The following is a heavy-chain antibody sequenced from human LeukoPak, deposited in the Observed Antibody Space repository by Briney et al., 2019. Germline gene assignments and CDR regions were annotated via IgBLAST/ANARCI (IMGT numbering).Heavy chain of an antibody. Sequence: GSSVKVSCKASGGTFSSYAISWVRQAPGQGLEWMGRIIPIFGTANYAQKFQGRVTITTDESTNTAYMELSSLRSEDTAVYYCARDNPMVRGYYFDYWGQGTLVTVSP. CDR1: GGTFSSYA. J-gene: IGHJ4*02. CDR3: ARDNPMVRGYYFDY. CDR2: IIPIFGTA. D-gene: IGHD3-10*01. V-gene: IGHV1-69*05.